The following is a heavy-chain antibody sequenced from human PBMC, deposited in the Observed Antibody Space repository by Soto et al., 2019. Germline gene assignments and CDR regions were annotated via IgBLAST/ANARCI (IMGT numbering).Heavy chain of an antibody. V-gene: IGHV3-23*01. Sequence: GGSLRLSCAASGFTFSSYAMSWVRQAPGKGLEWVSAISGSGGSTYYADSVKGRFTISRDNSKNTLYLQMNSLRAEDTAVYYCATSEGYCSSTSCNTIYYYYGMDVWGLGTTVTVS. CDR2: ISGSGGST. CDR3: ATSEGYCSSTSCNTIYYYYGMDV. D-gene: IGHD2-2*02. CDR1: GFTFSSYA. J-gene: IGHJ6*02.